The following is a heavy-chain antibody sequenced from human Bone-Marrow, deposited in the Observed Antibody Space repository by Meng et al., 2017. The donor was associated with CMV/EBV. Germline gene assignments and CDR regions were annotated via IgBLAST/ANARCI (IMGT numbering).Heavy chain of an antibody. Sequence: SETLSLTCTVSGGSISSYYWSWIRQPPGKGLEWIGYIYYSGSTNYNPSLKSRVTISVDTSKNQFSLKLSSVTAADTAVYYCARDHNFDNVFDIWGQGTMVTVSS. J-gene: IGHJ3*02. D-gene: IGHD3-9*01. V-gene: IGHV4-59*01. CDR1: GGSISSYY. CDR2: IYYSGST. CDR3: ARDHNFDNVFDI.